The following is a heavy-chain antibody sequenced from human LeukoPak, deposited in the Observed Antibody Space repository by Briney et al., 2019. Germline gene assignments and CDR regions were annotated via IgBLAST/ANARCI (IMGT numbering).Heavy chain of an antibody. J-gene: IGHJ3*02. Sequence: SETLSLTCTVSGGSISSYYWSWIRQPPGKGLEWIGYIYYSGSTNYNPSLKSRVTISVDTSKNQFSLKLSSVTAADTAVYYCARDRTVGATFYAFDIWGQGTMVTVSS. D-gene: IGHD1-26*01. CDR2: IYYSGST. CDR1: GGSISSYY. CDR3: ARDRTVGATFYAFDI. V-gene: IGHV4-59*01.